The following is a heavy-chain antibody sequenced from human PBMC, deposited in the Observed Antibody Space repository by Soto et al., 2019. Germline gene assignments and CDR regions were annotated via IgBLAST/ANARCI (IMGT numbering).Heavy chain of an antibody. V-gene: IGHV4-38-2*01. D-gene: IGHD4-17*01. Sequence: PSETLSLTCDVSGYSISSGYYWALVRQPPGKGMEWIGSINHRGNSFYNPSLKSRVTISVDTSKNQGSPKVSSVTAADTAVYYCVRSGDDYGSYIDYWGQGTLVTSPQ. CDR2: INHRGNS. CDR3: VRSGDDYGSYIDY. CDR1: GYSISSGYY. J-gene: IGHJ4*02.